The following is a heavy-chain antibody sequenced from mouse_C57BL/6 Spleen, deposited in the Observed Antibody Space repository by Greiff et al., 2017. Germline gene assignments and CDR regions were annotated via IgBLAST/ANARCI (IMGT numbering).Heavy chain of an antibody. V-gene: IGHV1-76*01. D-gene: IGHD1-1*01. CDR1: GYTFTDYY. CDR3: AREGTTVVAPYYFDY. CDR2: IYPGSGNT. J-gene: IGHJ2*01. Sequence: QVQLKQSGAELVRPGASVKLSCKASGYTFTDYYINWVKQRPGQGLEWIARIYPGSGNTYYNEKFKGKATLTAEKSSSTAYMQLSSLTSEDSAVYFCAREGTTVVAPYYFDYWGQGTTLTVSS.